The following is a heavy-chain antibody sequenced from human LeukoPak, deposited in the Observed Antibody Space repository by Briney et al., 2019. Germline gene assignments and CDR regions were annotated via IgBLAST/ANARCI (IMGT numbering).Heavy chain of an antibody. V-gene: IGHV4-39*01. CDR2: IYYSGTT. CDR3: ARRGDILTDYAFDY. Sequence: PSETLSLTCSVSGGSINSNSHHWDWIRQAPGKGLEWIGNIYYSGTTSYNPSLKSRVTTSVDTSKNQFSLRLSSVTAADTAVYYCARRGDILTDYAFDYWGQGTLVTVSS. D-gene: IGHD3-9*01. CDR1: GGSINSNSHH. J-gene: IGHJ4*02.